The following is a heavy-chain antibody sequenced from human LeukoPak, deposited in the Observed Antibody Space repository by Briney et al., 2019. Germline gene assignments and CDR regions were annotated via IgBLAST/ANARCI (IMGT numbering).Heavy chain of an antibody. D-gene: IGHD2-15*01. CDR3: TTIYHSGGSCLTDHYFYGMYF. Sequence: GGSLRLSCAASGFIPSNAWMIWVRLPPGKGLEWVGRIRSKNDGGTTDLAAPVKGRFTISRDDSQDTVYLQMDSLKTEDTAIYYCTTIYHSGGSCLTDHYFYGMYFWGQGTTVTVSS. J-gene: IGHJ6*02. V-gene: IGHV3-15*01. CDR1: GFIPSNAW. CDR2: IRSKNDGGTT.